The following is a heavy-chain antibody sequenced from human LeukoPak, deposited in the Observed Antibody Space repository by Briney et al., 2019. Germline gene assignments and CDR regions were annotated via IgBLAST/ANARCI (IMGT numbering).Heavy chain of an antibody. J-gene: IGHJ4*02. D-gene: IGHD4-11*01. V-gene: IGHV3-30*04. Sequence: PGRSLRLSCATSGFTFSSYAMHWVRQAPGKGLECVAVISSDGTQKYSADSVKGRFTISRDNSMNTLYLQMDSLRAEDAAVYYCARAPRADYSSRYFDHWGQGTLVTVSS. CDR2: ISSDGTQK. CDR1: GFTFSSYA. CDR3: ARAPRADYSSRYFDH.